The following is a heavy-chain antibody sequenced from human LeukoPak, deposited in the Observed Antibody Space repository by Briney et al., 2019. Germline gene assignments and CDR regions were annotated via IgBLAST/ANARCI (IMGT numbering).Heavy chain of an antibody. Sequence: GGSLRLSCAASGFTFSNYDMHWVRQTTGKDLEWVSGIGTAGDTYYTGSVKGRFTISRENAKNSLYLQMNSLRAGDTAVYYCARGSGGQHEFDYWGQGILVAVSS. J-gene: IGHJ4*02. CDR2: IGTAGDT. D-gene: IGHD1-26*01. V-gene: IGHV3-13*01. CDR1: GFTFSNYD. CDR3: ARGSGGQHEFDY.